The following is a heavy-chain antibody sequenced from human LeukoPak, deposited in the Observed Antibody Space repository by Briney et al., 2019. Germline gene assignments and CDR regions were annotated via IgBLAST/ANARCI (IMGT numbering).Heavy chain of an antibody. D-gene: IGHD1-26*01. Sequence: SETLSLTCAVYGGSFSGYYWSWIRQPPGKGLEWIGEINHSGSTNYNPSLKSRVTISVDTSKNQFSLKLSSVTAADTAVYYCARDATENAFDIWGQGTMVTVSS. CDR1: GGSFSGYY. CDR3: ARDATENAFDI. J-gene: IGHJ3*02. CDR2: INHSGST. V-gene: IGHV4-34*01.